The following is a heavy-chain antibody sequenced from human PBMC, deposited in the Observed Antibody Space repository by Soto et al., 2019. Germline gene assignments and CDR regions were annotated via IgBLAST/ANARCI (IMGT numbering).Heavy chain of an antibody. D-gene: IGHD2-15*01. V-gene: IGHV3-7*01. J-gene: IGHJ3*02. CDR1: GFTFSSYW. CDR3: ARDTDIVVVVAATGHDAFDI. Sequence: GGSLRLSCAASGFTFSSYWMSWVRQAPGKGLEWVANIKQDGSEKYYVDSVKGRFTISRDNAKNSLYLQMNSLRAEDTAVYYCARDTDIVVVVAATGHDAFDIWGQGTMVTVSS. CDR2: IKQDGSEK.